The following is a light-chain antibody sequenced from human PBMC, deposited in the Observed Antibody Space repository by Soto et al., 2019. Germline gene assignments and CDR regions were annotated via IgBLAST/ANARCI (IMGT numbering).Light chain of an antibody. Sequence: DIQMTQYPSSLSTSVGDRFTITCLTSQSVSTYLNWYQQRPGKAPKLLIYGASSLQSGVPSRFSGSGSGTHFTLTISSLQPEDFGTYYCQQSYSTPTTFGQGTRLEI. V-gene: IGKV1-39*01. CDR3: QQSYSTPTT. CDR1: QSVSTY. J-gene: IGKJ5*01. CDR2: GAS.